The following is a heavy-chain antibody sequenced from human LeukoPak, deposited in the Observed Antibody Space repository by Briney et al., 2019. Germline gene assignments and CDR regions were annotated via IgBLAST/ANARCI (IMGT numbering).Heavy chain of an antibody. CDR2: IYHSGST. Sequence: SETLSLTCTVSGYSISSGYYWGWIRQPPGKGLEWIGSIYHSGSTYYNPSLKSRVTISVDTSKNQFSLKLSSVTAADTAVYYCARAPIAVAGGGAFDIWGQGTMVTVSS. D-gene: IGHD6-19*01. CDR3: ARAPIAVAGGGAFDI. CDR1: GYSISSGYY. J-gene: IGHJ3*02. V-gene: IGHV4-38-2*02.